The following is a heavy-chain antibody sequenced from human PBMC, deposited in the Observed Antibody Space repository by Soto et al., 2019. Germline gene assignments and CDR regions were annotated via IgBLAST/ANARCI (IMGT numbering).Heavy chain of an antibody. V-gene: IGHV3-11*06. CDR2: ISSSTSYT. CDR1: RLTVRDSD. J-gene: IGHJ5*02. CDR3: ARIRGYSYGQTGLDP. D-gene: IGHD5-18*01. Sequence: CLGLACAASRLTVRDSDVAGIRKTTGKGLECVPYISSSTSYTHYADSVKGRFTISRDNAKNSRYLQMNSLRVEDTAVYYCARIRGYSYGQTGLDPWGQGALLTVSS.